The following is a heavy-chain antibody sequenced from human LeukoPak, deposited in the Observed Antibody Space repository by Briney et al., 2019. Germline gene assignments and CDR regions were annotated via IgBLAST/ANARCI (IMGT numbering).Heavy chain of an antibody. J-gene: IGHJ4*02. V-gene: IGHV4-59*08. Sequence: PSETLSLTCTVSGGSISSYYWSWIRQPPGKGLEWIGYIYYSGSTNYNPSLKSRVTISVDTSKNQFSLKLSSVTAADTAVYYCARHGAGVATKILYFDYWGQGTLVTVSS. CDR2: IYYSGST. CDR3: ARHGAGVATKILYFDY. D-gene: IGHD3-3*01. CDR1: GGSISSYY.